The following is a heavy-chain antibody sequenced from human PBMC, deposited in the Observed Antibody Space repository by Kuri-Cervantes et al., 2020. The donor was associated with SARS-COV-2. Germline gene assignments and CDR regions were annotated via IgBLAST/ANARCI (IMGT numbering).Heavy chain of an antibody. Sequence: GESLKISCAASGFTFSDYYMSWIRQAPGKGLEWVSYISSSGSTIYYADSVKGRFTISRDNSKNTLYLQMGSLRAEDMAVYYCASEARTYSSPHGEIDYWGQGTLVTVSS. CDR2: ISSSGSTI. CDR3: ASEARTYSSPHGEIDY. D-gene: IGHD6-13*01. CDR1: GFTFSDYY. V-gene: IGHV3-11*04. J-gene: IGHJ4*02.